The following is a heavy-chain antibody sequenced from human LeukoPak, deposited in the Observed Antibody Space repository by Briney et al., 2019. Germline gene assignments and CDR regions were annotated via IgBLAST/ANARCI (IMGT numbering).Heavy chain of an antibody. D-gene: IGHD5-24*01. CDR1: VFTFSSYG. Sequence: PGRSLRLSCAASVFTFSSYGTHWVRQAPGKGLECVSVILYDGSNKYYADYVKGRFTISRDNSKNTLYLQMNSLRAEDTAVYYCAKELFRDGYNTGYFDYWGQGTLVTVSS. J-gene: IGHJ4*02. CDR3: AKELFRDGYNTGYFDY. CDR2: ILYDGSNK. V-gene: IGHV3-30*18.